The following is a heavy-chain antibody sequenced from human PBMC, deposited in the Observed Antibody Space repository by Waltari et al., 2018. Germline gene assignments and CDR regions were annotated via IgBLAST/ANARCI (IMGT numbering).Heavy chain of an antibody. CDR2: INHSGST. D-gene: IGHD3-3*01. Sequence: QVQLQQWGAGLLKPSETLSLTCAVYGGSFSGYYWSWIRQPPGKGLEWIGEINHSGSTNYNPSLKSRVTISVDTSKNQFSLKLSSVTAADTAVYYCARAITIFGVVSHFDYWGQGTLVTVSS. CDR1: GGSFSGYY. V-gene: IGHV4-34*01. J-gene: IGHJ4*02. CDR3: ARAITIFGVVSHFDY.